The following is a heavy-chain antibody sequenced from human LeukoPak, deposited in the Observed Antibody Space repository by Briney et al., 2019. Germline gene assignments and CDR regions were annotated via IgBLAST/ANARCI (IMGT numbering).Heavy chain of an antibody. V-gene: IGHV4-39*01. CDR1: GGSISTYY. CDR2: IYYTGST. J-gene: IGHJ4*02. D-gene: IGHD3-22*01. CDR3: ARNYDDTNGYTD. Sequence: SETLSLTCTVSGGSISTYYWAWFRQPPGKGLEWIGTIYYTGSTYYKPSLKGRISMSVDTSKNEFSLKLSSVTAADTAVYYCARNYDDTNGYTDWGQGTLVTVSS.